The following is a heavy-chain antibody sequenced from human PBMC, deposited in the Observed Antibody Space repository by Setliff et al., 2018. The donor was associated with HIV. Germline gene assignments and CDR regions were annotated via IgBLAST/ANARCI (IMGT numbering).Heavy chain of an antibody. CDR1: GFIFSTYA. J-gene: IGHJ4*02. Sequence: LRLSCAASGFIFSTYAMHWVRQAPGKGLEWVAVISYDGSNKYYADSVKGRFTISRDNSKNTVYPQMNSLRPEDTAVYYCARDLPGYYSHSSGPRWGQGTLVTVSS. CDR3: ARDLPGYYSHSSGPR. V-gene: IGHV3-30*01. D-gene: IGHD3-22*01. CDR2: ISYDGSNK.